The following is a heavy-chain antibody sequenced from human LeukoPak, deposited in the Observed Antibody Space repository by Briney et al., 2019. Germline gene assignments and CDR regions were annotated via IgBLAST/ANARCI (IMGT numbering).Heavy chain of an antibody. CDR3: ARDRGGYSSSVYFDY. Sequence: SETLSLTCAVHGGSFSSYYWSWIRQPPGKGLEWIGYIYYSGRTNYNHSLKSRVTISVDTSKNQFSLKLTSVTAADTAVYYCARDRGGYSSSVYFDYWGRGTLVTVSS. J-gene: IGHJ4*02. CDR2: IYYSGRT. D-gene: IGHD6-13*01. V-gene: IGHV4-59*01. CDR1: GGSFSSYY.